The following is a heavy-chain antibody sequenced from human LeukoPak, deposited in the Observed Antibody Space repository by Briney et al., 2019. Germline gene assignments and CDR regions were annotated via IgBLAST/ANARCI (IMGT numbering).Heavy chain of an antibody. CDR1: GGSFSGYY. Sequence: SETLSLTCAVYGGSFSGYYWSWIRQPPGKGLEWIGEINHSGSTNYNPSLKSRVTISVDTSKNQFSLKLSSVTAADTAVSYCARGGPYSGGNPELDYWGQGTLVTVSS. CDR3: ARGGPYSGGNPELDY. V-gene: IGHV4-34*01. CDR2: INHSGST. D-gene: IGHD4-23*01. J-gene: IGHJ4*02.